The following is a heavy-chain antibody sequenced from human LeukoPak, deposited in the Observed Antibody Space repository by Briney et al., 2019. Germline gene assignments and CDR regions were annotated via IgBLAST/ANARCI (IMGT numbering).Heavy chain of an antibody. V-gene: IGHV3-15*01. CDR1: GFTFSNYS. CDR3: TRDPILGAPDYFDY. CDR2: IKSKIHGGTI. D-gene: IGHD1-26*01. Sequence: TGGSLRLSCVGFGFTFSNYSMNWVRQAPGKGLEWVGRIKSKIHGGTIDYAAPVKGRFTISRDDSENTVYLQMSSLREEDTAVYYCTRDPILGAPDYFDYWGQGTLVTVSS. J-gene: IGHJ4*02.